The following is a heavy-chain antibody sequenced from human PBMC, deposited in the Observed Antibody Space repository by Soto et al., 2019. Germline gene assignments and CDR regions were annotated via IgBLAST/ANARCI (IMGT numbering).Heavy chain of an antibody. D-gene: IGHD3-9*01. CDR1: GYTFTTYL. CDR3: ARDLRGGLTVGTPGY. J-gene: IGHJ4*02. V-gene: IGHV1-46*01. CDR2: LNPTAGRK. Sequence: QVQLVQSAAEVRKPGASVKVSCRTSGYTFTTYLMHWVRQAPGQGPEWMGILNPTAGRKSYSQKVQGRVTMTSDASTSTAYMELTGLRSDDTAVYYCARDLRGGLTVGTPGYWGQGTLVTVSS.